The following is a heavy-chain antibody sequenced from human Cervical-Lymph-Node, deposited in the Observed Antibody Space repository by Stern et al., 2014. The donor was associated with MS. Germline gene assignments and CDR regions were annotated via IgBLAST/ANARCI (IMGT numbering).Heavy chain of an antibody. D-gene: IGHD3-16*01. V-gene: IGHV4-61*02. CDR3: ARDRLYDTVWYQWYFDL. J-gene: IGHJ2*01. CDR1: GGSISGGDFY. Sequence: QLQLQESGPGLVKPSQTLSLTCTVSGGSISGGDFYWSWIRQSAGKGLEWIGRVYDSGSTVYNPSLRSRVAMARDTSKNQFSLRLPSVTAADTAVYYCARDRLYDTVWYQWYFDLWGRGTLVTVSS. CDR2: VYDSGST.